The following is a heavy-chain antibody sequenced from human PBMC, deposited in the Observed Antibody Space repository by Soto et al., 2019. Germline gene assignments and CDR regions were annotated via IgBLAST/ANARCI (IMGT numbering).Heavy chain of an antibody. CDR1: GFTFSNAW. D-gene: IGHD3-16*02. J-gene: IGHJ6*02. CDR3: TTPVAPNDYVWGSYRLIHYYGMDV. V-gene: IGHV3-15*07. Sequence: PGGSLRLSCAASGFTFSNAWMNWVRQAPGEGLEWGGRIKSKTDGGTTDYAAPVKGRFTISRDDSKNTLYLQMNSLKTEDTAVYYCTTPVAPNDYVWGSYRLIHYYGMDVWGQGTTVTVSS. CDR2: IKSKTDGGTT.